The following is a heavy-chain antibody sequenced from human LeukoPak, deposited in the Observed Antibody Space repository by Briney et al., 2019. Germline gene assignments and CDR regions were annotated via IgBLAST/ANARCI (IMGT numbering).Heavy chain of an antibody. D-gene: IGHD3-22*01. V-gene: IGHV4-4*09. CDR3: ARLHYYDSSGYYRSYYFDY. Sequence: SETLSLTCTVSGGSISSYYWSWIRQPPGKGLEWIGYIYTSGSTNYNPSLKSRVTISVNTSKNQFSLKLSSVTAADTAVYYCARLHYYDSSGYYRSYYFDYWGQGTLVTVSS. J-gene: IGHJ4*02. CDR2: IYTSGST. CDR1: GGSISSYY.